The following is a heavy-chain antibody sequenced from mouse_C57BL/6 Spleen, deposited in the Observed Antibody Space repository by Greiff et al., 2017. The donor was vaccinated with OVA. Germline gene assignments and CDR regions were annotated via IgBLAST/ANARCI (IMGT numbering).Heavy chain of an antibody. CDR3: AGDPLNYYGSSLFAY. V-gene: IGHV5-4*01. J-gene: IGHJ3*01. CDR2: ISDGGSYT. CDR1: GFTFSSYA. Sequence: DVQLVESGGGLVKPGGSLKLSCAASGFTFSSYAMSWVRQTPEKRLEWVATISDGGSYTYYPDNVKGRFTISRDNAKNNLYLQMSHLKSEDTTMYYCAGDPLNYYGSSLFAYWGQGTLVTVSA. D-gene: IGHD1-1*01.